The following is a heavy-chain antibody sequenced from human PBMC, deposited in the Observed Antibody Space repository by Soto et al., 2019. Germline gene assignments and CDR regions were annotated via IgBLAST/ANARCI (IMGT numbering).Heavy chain of an antibody. Sequence: SVKVSCKASGGPFSSYAIIWVRQATGQGLEWMGGIIPIFGTANYAQKFQGRVTITADESTSTAYMELSSLRSEDTAVYYCASGPGTFGENYYYYGMDVWGQGTTVTVSS. CDR2: IIPIFGTA. V-gene: IGHV1-69*13. D-gene: IGHD3-10*01. CDR1: GGPFSSYA. J-gene: IGHJ6*02. CDR3: ASGPGTFGENYYYYGMDV.